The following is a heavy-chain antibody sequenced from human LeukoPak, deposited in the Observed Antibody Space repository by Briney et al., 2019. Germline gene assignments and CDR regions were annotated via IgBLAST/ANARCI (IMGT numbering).Heavy chain of an antibody. Sequence: GGSLRLSCAASGFTFSSYGMHWVRQAPGKGLEWVAVISYDGSNKYYADSVKGRFTISRDNSKNTLYLQMNSLRAEDTAVYYCAKGAPSTFDYWGQGTLVTVSS. CDR3: AKGAPSTFDY. CDR1: GFTFSSYG. V-gene: IGHV3-30*18. D-gene: IGHD3-16*01. J-gene: IGHJ4*02. CDR2: ISYDGSNK.